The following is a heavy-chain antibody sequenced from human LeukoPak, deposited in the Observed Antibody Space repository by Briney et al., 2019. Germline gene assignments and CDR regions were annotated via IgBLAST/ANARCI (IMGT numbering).Heavy chain of an antibody. CDR2: FDPEDGET. CDR1: GYTLTELS. D-gene: IGHD3-16*01. J-gene: IGHJ4*02. CDR3: ATDSWGNPFTRSLGY. Sequence: GASVKVSCKVSGYTLTELSMHWVRQAPGKGLEWMGGFDPEDGETTYAQKFQGRVTMTEDTSTDTAYMELSSLRSEDTAVYYCATDSWGNPFTRSLGYWGQGTLVTVSS. V-gene: IGHV1-24*01.